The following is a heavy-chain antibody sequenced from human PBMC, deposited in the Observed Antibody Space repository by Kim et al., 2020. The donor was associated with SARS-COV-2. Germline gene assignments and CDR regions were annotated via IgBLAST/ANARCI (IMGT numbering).Heavy chain of an antibody. J-gene: IGHJ6*02. D-gene: IGHD4-17*01. CDR1: GFTFSSYS. Sequence: GGSLRLSCAAPGFTFSSYSMNWVRQAPGKGLEWVSYISSSSSTIYYADSVKGRFTISRDNAKNSLYLQMNSLRAEDTAVYYCARDLPQQLPDYGDYYGMDVWGQGTTVTVSS. V-gene: IGHV3-48*01. CDR2: ISSSSSTI. CDR3: ARDLPQQLPDYGDYYGMDV.